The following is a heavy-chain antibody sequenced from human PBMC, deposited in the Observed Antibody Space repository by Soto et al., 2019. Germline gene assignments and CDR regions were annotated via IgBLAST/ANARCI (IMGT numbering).Heavy chain of an antibody. CDR1: GGSVSSSNYY. CDR3: ARLEGLATISYYFDY. Sequence: QLQLQESGPGLVKPSETLSLTCTVSGGSVSSSNYYWGWIRQSPGKGLEWIGSIYYSGSTYYNPSLESRVTISVDKSKHQFSLKVISVTAADTAVYYCARLEGLATISYYFDYWGQGTLVTVSS. CDR2: IYYSGST. D-gene: IGHD3-9*01. J-gene: IGHJ4*02. V-gene: IGHV4-39*01.